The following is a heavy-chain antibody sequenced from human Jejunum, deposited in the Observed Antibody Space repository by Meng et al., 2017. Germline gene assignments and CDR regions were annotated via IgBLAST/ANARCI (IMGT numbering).Heavy chain of an antibody. V-gene: IGHV6-1*01. CDR3: ARWDSNRETLDY. CDR2: TYYRSKWSK. CDR1: GDGVSSDNAA. Sequence: QVQLQQSRPGLLKSSQTLSLSCAISGDGVSSDNAAWNWIRQSPSRGLEWLGRTYYRSKWSKDYAASVKSRITINADTSKNQFSLQLNSLTPEDTAVYHCARWDSNRETLDYWGQGTLVTVS. D-gene: IGHD3-22*01. J-gene: IGHJ4*02.